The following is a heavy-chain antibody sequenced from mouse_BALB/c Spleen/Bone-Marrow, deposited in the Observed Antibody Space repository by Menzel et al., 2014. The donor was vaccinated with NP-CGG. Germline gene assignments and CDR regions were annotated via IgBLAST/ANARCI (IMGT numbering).Heavy chain of an antibody. CDR2: ISNGGGST. V-gene: IGHV5-12*02. J-gene: IGHJ3*01. CDR1: GFTFSDYY. CDR3: ASTYYGNPFAY. Sequence: DVHLVESGGGLVQPGGSLKLPCATSGFTFSDYYMYWVRQTPEKRLEWVAYISNGGGSTYYPDTVKGRFTISRDNAKNTLYLQMSRLKSEDTAMYYCASTYYGNPFAYWGQGTLVTVSA. D-gene: IGHD2-10*01.